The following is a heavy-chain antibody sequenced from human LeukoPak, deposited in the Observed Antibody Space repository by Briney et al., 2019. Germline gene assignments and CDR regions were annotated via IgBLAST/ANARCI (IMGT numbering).Heavy chain of an antibody. Sequence: PGGSLRHSCAASGFTFSSYWMSWVRQAPGKGLEWVANIKQDGSEKYYVDSVKGRFTISRDNAKNSLYLQMNSLRAEDTAVYYCASYAQLLYLDDAFDIWGQGTMVTVSS. D-gene: IGHD2-2*02. V-gene: IGHV3-7*01. J-gene: IGHJ3*02. CDR3: ASYAQLLYLDDAFDI. CDR1: GFTFSSYW. CDR2: IKQDGSEK.